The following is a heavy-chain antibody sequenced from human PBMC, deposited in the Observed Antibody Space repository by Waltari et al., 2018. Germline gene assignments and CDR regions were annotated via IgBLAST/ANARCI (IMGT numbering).Heavy chain of an antibody. Sequence: EAQMVQSGGGFFQRGGSLRLSCVASGFTFSDYPMNWVRQTPGNGLEWVASIKKGGSEKSYVDPVKGRFSISIDDDSDSLYLQMNSLTPDDTAVYYCARESFAGLQPALDKWGQGTRVTVSS. D-gene: IGHD3-16*01. V-gene: IGHV3-7*01. J-gene: IGHJ3*02. CDR3: ARESFAGLQPALDK. CDR1: GFTFSDYP. CDR2: IKKGGSEK.